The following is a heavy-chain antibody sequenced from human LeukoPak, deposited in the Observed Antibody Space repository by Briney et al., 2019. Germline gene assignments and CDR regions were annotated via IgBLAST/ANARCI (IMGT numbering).Heavy chain of an antibody. D-gene: IGHD3-22*01. CDR2: IKQDGSEK. CDR3: ARSDYYDSSGYYGYYFDY. J-gene: IGHJ4*02. Sequence: GGSLRLSCAASGFTFSSYWMSWVRQAPGKGLECVGNIKQDGSEKYYVDSVKGRFTISRDNAKNSLYLQMNSLRAEDTAVYYCARSDYYDSSGYYGYYFDYWGQGTLVTVSS. CDR1: GFTFSSYW. V-gene: IGHV3-7*01.